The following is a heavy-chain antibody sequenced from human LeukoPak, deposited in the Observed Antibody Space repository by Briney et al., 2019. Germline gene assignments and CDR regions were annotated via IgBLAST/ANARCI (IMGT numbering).Heavy chain of an antibody. CDR1: GFTFSSYD. CDR3: AKDSWAGSYYFDY. V-gene: IGHV3-30*02. CDR2: IRYDGSNK. D-gene: IGHD1-26*01. Sequence: GGSLRLSCEASGFTFSSYDMHWVRQAPGKGLEWVAFIRYDGSNKYYADSVKGRFTISRDNSKNTLYLQMNSLRAEDTAVYYCAKDSWAGSYYFDYWGQGTLVTVSS. J-gene: IGHJ4*02.